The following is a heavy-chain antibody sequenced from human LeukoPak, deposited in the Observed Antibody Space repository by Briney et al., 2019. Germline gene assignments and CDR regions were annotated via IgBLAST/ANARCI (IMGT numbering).Heavy chain of an antibody. V-gene: IGHV4-59*08. Sequence: SETLSLTCTVSGGSISSYYWSWIRQPPGKGLEWIGYIYYSGSTNYNPSLKSRVTISVDTSKNQFSLKLSSVTAADTAVYYCARYCTNGVCYTSHYYYGMDVWGQGTTVTVSS. CDR3: ARYCTNGVCYTSHYYYGMDV. CDR2: IYYSGST. D-gene: IGHD2-8*01. J-gene: IGHJ6*02. CDR1: GGSISSYY.